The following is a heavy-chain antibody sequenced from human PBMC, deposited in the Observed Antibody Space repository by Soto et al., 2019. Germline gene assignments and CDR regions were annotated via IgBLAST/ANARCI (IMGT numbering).Heavy chain of an antibody. D-gene: IGHD2-2*01. CDR2: TWYDGSKE. Sequence: QVQLVESGGGVVQPGRSLRLSCAVSGFTFNTYGIHWVRQAPGKGLEWVAVTWYDGSKEYFGDSVKGRFTISRDSSKNTLFLQMNSLRDEDTAVYYCARNPPVYSSSTLYYFYGMDVWGQGTTVTVSS. CDR3: ARNPPVYSSSTLYYFYGMDV. J-gene: IGHJ6*02. V-gene: IGHV3-33*01. CDR1: GFTFNTYG.